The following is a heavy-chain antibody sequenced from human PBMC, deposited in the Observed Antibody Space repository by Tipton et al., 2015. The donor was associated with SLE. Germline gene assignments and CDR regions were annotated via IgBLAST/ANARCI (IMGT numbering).Heavy chain of an antibody. J-gene: IGHJ5*02. V-gene: IGHV4-4*07. D-gene: IGHD1-26*01. CDR2: IYTSGST. CDR3: ARDYRGLGATTWFDP. CDR1: GGSISSYY. Sequence: GSLRLSCTVSGGSISSYYWSWIWQPAGKGLEWIGRIYTSGSTNYNPSLKSRVTMSVDTSKNQFSLKLSSVTAADTAVYYCARDYRGLGATTWFDPWGQGTLVTVSS.